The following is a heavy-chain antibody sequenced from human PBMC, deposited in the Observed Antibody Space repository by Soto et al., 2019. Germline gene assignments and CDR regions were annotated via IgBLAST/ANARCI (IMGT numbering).Heavy chain of an antibody. CDR2: ISGSGDTI. D-gene: IGHD3-10*01. J-gene: IGHJ4*02. V-gene: IGHV3-48*03. CDR1: GFTFSSYE. CDR3: AGDAHYYASDY. Sequence: EVQLVESGGGLVQPGGSLRLSCAASGFTFSSYEMNWVRQAPGKGLEWVSYISGSGDTIYYAHSVKGRFSVSRDNAKNSLYLQMNSLRAEDTAVYFCAGDAHYYASDYWGQGTLVTVTS.